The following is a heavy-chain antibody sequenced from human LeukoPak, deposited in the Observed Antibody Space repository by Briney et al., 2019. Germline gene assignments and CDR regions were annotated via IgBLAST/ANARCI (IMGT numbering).Heavy chain of an antibody. V-gene: IGHV1-18*01. CDR3: ARDLIAAAGTTPFDP. J-gene: IGHJ5*02. CDR1: GYTFTSYG. CDR2: ISAYNGNT. D-gene: IGHD6-13*01. Sequence: ASVKVSCKASGYTFTSYGISWVRQAPGQGLEWMGWISAYNGNTNYAQKPQGRVTMTTDTSTSTAYMELRSLRSDDTAVYYCARDLIAAAGTTPFDPWGQGTLVTVSS.